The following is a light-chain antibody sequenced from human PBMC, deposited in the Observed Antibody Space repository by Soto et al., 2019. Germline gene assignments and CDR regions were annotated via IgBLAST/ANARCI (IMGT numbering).Light chain of an antibody. CDR3: STWDDTLRGVV. V-gene: IGLV1-47*01. Sequence: QSVLTQPPSASGTPGQRVSISCSGSNSNIGGNYVYWYQQFPGTAPKLLIYKTNQRPSGVPGRYSGSKSGASASLAISGRRSEDEADYYCSTWDDTLRGVVFGGGTKLTVL. CDR2: KTN. J-gene: IGLJ2*01. CDR1: NSNIGGNY.